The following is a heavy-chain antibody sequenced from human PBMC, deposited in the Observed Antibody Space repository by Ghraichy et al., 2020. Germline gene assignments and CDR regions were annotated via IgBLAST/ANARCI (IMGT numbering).Heavy chain of an antibody. Sequence: SETLSLTCAVSGGSISSSNWWSWVRQPPGKGLEWIGEIYHSGSTNYNPSLKSRVTISVDKSKNQFSLKLSSVTAADTAVYYCARDRTYYYGSGSYYLIDYWGQGTLVTVSS. CDR1: GGSISSSNW. D-gene: IGHD3-10*01. V-gene: IGHV4-4*02. CDR3: ARDRTYYYGSGSYYLIDY. J-gene: IGHJ4*02. CDR2: IYHSGST.